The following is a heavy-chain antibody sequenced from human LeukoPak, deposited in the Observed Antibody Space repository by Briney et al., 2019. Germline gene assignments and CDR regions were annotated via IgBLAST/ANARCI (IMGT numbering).Heavy chain of an antibody. CDR3: ARQRNWFDP. CDR1: GGSISSHY. V-gene: IGHV4-59*08. CDR2: IYYSGNT. Sequence: TSAETLSLTCTVSGGSISSHYWSWIRQPPGKGLEWIGHIYYSGNTNYNPSLKSRVTISVDTTKNQFSLKLSSVTAADTGVYYCARQRNWFDPWGQGTLVTVSS. J-gene: IGHJ5*02.